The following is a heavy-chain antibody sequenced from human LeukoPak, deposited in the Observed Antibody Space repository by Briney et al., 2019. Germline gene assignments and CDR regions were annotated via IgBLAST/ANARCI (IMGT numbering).Heavy chain of an antibody. J-gene: IGHJ4*02. V-gene: IGHV3-23*01. CDR2: ISGSDGST. CDR1: GFSFRSYP. CDR3: AKEVPSMVRGWYYFDY. D-gene: IGHD3-10*01. Sequence: GGSLRLSCAASGFSFRSYPVSWVRQAPGKGLEWVSTISGSDGSTYYADSVKGRFTISRDNSKNTLYLQMNSLRAEDTAVYYCAKEVPSMVRGWYYFDYWGQGTLVTVSS.